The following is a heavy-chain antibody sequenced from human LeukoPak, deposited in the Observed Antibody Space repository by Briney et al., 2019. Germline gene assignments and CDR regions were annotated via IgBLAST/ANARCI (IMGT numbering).Heavy chain of an antibody. CDR1: GYTFTSYY. CDR3: ARDRGVSTIFGSDWFDP. D-gene: IGHD3-3*01. CDR2: INPSGGST. V-gene: IGHV1-46*01. J-gene: IGHJ5*02. Sequence: ASVKVSCKASGYTFTSYYMHWVRQAPGQGLEWMGIINPSGGSTSYAQKFQGRVTMTTDTSMSTAYMELRSLRSDDTAVYYCARDRGVSTIFGSDWFDPWGQGTLVTVSS.